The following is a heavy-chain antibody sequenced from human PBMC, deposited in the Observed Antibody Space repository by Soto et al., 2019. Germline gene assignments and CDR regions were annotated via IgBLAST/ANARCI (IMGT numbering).Heavy chain of an antibody. CDR2: ISYDGSNK. V-gene: IGHV3-30-3*01. J-gene: IGHJ5*02. D-gene: IGHD3-16*01. CDR1: GFTFSSYA. CDR3: ARGRWGGGWFDP. Sequence: QVQLVESGGGVVQPGRSLRLSCAASGFTFSSYAMHWVRQAPGKGLEWVAVISYDGSNKYYADSVKGRFTISRDNSKNTLYLQMNGLRAEDTAGYYCARGRWGGGWFDPWGQGTLVTVSS.